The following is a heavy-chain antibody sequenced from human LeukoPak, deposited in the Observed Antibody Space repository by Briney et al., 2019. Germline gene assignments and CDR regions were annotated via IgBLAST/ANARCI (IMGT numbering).Heavy chain of an antibody. CDR1: GFTVSSNY. D-gene: IGHD5-24*01. Sequence: GGSLRLSRAASGFTVSSNYMSWVRQAPGKGLEWVSVIYSGGSTYYADSVKGRFTISRDNSKNTLYLQMNSLRAEDTAVYYCARHSRDGYDYWGQGTLVTVSS. V-gene: IGHV3-66*04. CDR2: IYSGGST. J-gene: IGHJ4*02. CDR3: ARHSRDGYDY.